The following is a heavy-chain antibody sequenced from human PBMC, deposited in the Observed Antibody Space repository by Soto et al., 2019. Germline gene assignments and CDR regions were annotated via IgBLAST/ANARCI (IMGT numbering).Heavy chain of an antibody. Sequence: LRLSCAASGFTFTRYSMNWVRQAPGKGLEWVAGISDGGDLTYNADSVRGRFTISRDNSRNTLYLQMNSLRAEDTAVYYCARRVIGSSRAFDIWGQGTMVTVSS. CDR2: ISDGGDLT. V-gene: IGHV3-23*01. D-gene: IGHD3-10*01. CDR3: ARRVIGSSRAFDI. J-gene: IGHJ3*02. CDR1: GFTFTRYS.